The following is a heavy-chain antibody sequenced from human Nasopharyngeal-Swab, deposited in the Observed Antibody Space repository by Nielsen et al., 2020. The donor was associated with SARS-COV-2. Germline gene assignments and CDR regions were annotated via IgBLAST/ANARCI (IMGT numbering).Heavy chain of an antibody. Sequence: ASVKVSCKASGYTFTGYYMHWVRQAPGQGLEWMGIINPSGGSTSYAQKFQGRVTMTRDTSTSTVYMELSSLRSEDTAVYYCAISSGWYPGPFDYWGQGTLVTVSS. CDR3: AISSGWYPGPFDY. CDR2: INPSGGST. CDR1: GYTFTGYY. V-gene: IGHV1-46*01. J-gene: IGHJ4*02. D-gene: IGHD6-19*01.